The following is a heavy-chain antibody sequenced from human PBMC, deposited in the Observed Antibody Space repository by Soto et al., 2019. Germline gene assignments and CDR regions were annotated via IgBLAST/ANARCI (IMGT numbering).Heavy chain of an antibody. CDR2: VRAKAYGGTT. J-gene: IGHJ4*02. Sequence: GGAQSVCCTSWGITFGWHAMSCFRQAPGKGLEWIGLVRAKAYGGTTEYAASVNGSFIISRDDPKSLAYLQMDSLKTEDTAVYYCSRLQRTGDGYAYRGQGTLVTVS. D-gene: IGHD2-2*01. CDR3: SRLQRTGDGYAY. CDR1: GITFGWHA. V-gene: IGHV3-49*03.